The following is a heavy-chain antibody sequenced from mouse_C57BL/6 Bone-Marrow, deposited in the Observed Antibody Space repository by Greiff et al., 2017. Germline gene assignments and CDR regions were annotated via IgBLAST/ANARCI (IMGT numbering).Heavy chain of an antibody. D-gene: IGHD2-4*01. V-gene: IGHV14-4*01. Sequence: EVQLQQSGAELVRPGASVKLSCTASGFNIKDDYMPWVQQRPEQGLEWVGWIDPDNGDTDYASKFKGQATITADTSSNTAYLQLSSLTSEDTAVYYCTLIYYDYDPAWFADWGKGTLVTVAA. CDR1: GFNIKDDY. CDR3: TLIYYDYDPAWFAD. J-gene: IGHJ3*01. CDR2: IDPDNGDT.